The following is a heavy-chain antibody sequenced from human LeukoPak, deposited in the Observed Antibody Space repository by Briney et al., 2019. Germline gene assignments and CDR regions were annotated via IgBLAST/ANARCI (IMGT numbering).Heavy chain of an antibody. CDR2: IIPILGTA. J-gene: IGHJ4*02. D-gene: IGHD3-3*01. CDR3: ARVRGDDFWSGYFYFDY. V-gene: IGHV1-69*01. Sequence: ASVKVSCKASGGTFSSYAISWVRQAPGQGLEWMGGIIPILGTANYAQKFQGRVTITADESTSTAYMELSSLRSGDTAVYYCARVRGDDFWSGYFYFDYWGQGTLVTVSS. CDR1: GGTFSSYA.